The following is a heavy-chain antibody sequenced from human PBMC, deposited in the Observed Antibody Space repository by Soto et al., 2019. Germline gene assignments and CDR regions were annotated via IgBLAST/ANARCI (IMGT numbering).Heavy chain of an antibody. CDR2: ISAYNGNT. V-gene: IGHV1-18*04. CDR1: GYTFTSYG. CDR3: ARFDHGGPWELRGGLDY. J-gene: IGHJ4*02. Sequence: QVQLVQSGAEVKKPGASVKVSCKASGYTFTSYGISWVRQAPGQGLEWMGWISAYNGNTNYAQKLQGRVTMTTDTSTSTAYMELRSLRSDDTAVYYCARFDHGGPWELRGGLDYWGQGTLVTVSS. D-gene: IGHD1-26*01.